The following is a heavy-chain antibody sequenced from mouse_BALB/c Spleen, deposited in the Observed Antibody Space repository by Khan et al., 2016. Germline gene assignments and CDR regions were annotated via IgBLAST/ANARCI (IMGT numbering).Heavy chain of an antibody. D-gene: IGHD2-14*01. CDR2: RNTETGEP. Sequence: QIQLVQSGPELKKPGETVKISCKASGYTFTDYSMHWVKQAPGKVLKWMGWRNTETGEPTYADDFRGRFAFSLETSASTAYLQINNLKNEDSATYLSARRVRGYFDVWGAGTTVTVSS. CDR1: GYTFTDYS. V-gene: IGHV9-2-1*01. J-gene: IGHJ1*01. CDR3: ARRVRGYFDV.